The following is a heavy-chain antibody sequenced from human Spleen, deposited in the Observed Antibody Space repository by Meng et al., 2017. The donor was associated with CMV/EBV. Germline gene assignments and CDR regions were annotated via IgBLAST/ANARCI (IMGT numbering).Heavy chain of an antibody. CDR3: ARGLAAANNYFDY. V-gene: IGHV3-74*01. J-gene: IGHJ4*02. CDR2: INSDGSST. D-gene: IGHD6-13*01. Sequence: SSGFTFSSCWMHWVRQAPGKGLVWVSRINSDGSSTSYADSVKGRFTISRDNAKNTLYLQMNSLRAEDTAVYYCARGLAAANNYFDYWGQGTLVTVSS. CDR1: GFTFSSCW.